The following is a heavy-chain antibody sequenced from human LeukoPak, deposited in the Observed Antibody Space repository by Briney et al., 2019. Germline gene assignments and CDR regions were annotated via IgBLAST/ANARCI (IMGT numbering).Heavy chain of an antibody. J-gene: IGHJ6*03. CDR1: GFTFSSFS. CDR3: ARDRGSGWYAGYYMDV. Sequence: GGSLRLSCAASGFTFSSFSINWVRQAPGKGLEWVSSISSSSTFIYYADSVKGRFTISRDNAKNSLYLQMNSLRAEDTAVYYCARDRGSGWYAGYYMDVWGKGTMVTVSS. V-gene: IGHV3-21*06. CDR2: ISSSSTFI. D-gene: IGHD6-19*01.